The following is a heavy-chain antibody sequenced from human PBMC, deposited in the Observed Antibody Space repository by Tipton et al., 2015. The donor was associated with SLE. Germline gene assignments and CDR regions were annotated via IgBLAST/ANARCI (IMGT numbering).Heavy chain of an antibody. Sequence: TLSLTCTVSGGSIRFDYWSWIRQSAGRGLEWIGRIYSSGDRDYNPSLRSRVTMSIDASQNRVSLRLKSVSAADTAVYYCARGSGGEYVRYFDVWGPGTLVTVSS. CDR1: GGSIRFDY. J-gene: IGHJ2*01. D-gene: IGHD2-21*01. CDR3: ARGSGGEYVRYFDV. CDR2: IYSSGDR. V-gene: IGHV4-4*07.